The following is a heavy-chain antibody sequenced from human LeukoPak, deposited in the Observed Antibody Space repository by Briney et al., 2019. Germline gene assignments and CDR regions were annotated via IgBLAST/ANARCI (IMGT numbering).Heavy chain of an antibody. CDR2: IKHDGSEK. Sequence: GGSLRLSCAASGFTFGSYSMSWVRQVPGKGLEWVANIKHDGSEKHSVDSVKGRFTISRDNAKNSLYLQMDSLRAEDTAVYYCVRDCSNGVCSTYQTFDIWGQGTVVTVSS. V-gene: IGHV3-7*05. CDR3: VRDCSNGVCSTYQTFDI. CDR1: GFTFGSYS. J-gene: IGHJ3*02. D-gene: IGHD2-8*01.